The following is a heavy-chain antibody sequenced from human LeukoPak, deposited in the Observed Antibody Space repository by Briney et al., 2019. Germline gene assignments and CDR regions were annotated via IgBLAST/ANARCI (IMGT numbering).Heavy chain of an antibody. CDR2: ISGSGGST. D-gene: IGHD1-26*01. J-gene: IGHJ6*03. CDR1: GFTFSSYG. V-gene: IGHV3-23*01. CDR3: AKSEGELPYYYYYMDV. Sequence: GGSLRLSCAASGFTFSSYGMSWVRQAPGKGLEWVSAISGSGGSTYYADSVKGRFTISRDNSKNTLYPQMNSLRAEDTAVYYCAKSEGELPYYYYYMDVWGKGTTVTVSS.